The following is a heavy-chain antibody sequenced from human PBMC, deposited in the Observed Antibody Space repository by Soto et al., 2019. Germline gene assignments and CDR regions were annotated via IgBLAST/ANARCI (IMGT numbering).Heavy chain of an antibody. CDR2: ICYDGSNE. J-gene: IGHJ6*02. D-gene: IGHD5-18*01. V-gene: IGHV3-33*06. CDR3: VNGGYIDVSMTRSVMDV. CDR1: GFTFGSHG. Sequence: PGGSLSLSRAASGFTFGSHGMHWVRQAPGKGRGWVAAICYDGSNEYYADSVKGRFTISRDNSQNTLYLQMNSLTVEDTAVYYCVNGGYIDVSMTRSVMDVWGQGTTVTVYS.